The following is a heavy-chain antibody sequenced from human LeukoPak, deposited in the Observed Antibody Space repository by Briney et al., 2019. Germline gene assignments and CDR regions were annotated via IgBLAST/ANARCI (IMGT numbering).Heavy chain of an antibody. Sequence: PGGSLRLSCAASGFTFSRYEMNWARQAPGKGLEWVSYISGSGRTIYYADSVKGRFTISRDNAKSSLYLQMNSRRAEDTAVYYCASLYCGADCYSGYWGQGTLVTVSS. J-gene: IGHJ4*02. CDR3: ASLYCGADCYSGY. D-gene: IGHD2-21*02. CDR1: GFTFSRYE. CDR2: ISGSGRTI. V-gene: IGHV3-48*03.